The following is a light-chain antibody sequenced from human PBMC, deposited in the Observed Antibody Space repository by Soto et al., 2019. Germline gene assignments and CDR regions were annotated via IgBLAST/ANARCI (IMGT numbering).Light chain of an antibody. CDR1: QSVSSY. V-gene: IGKV3-11*01. J-gene: IGKJ2*01. CDR3: QQRGYT. Sequence: EIVLTQSPATLSLSPGERATLSCRASQSVSSYLAWYQQKPGQAPRLLIYDASTRATGIPARFRGSGSGTDFTLSISSLEREDFAVYYCQQRGYTFGQGTKLEIK. CDR2: DAS.